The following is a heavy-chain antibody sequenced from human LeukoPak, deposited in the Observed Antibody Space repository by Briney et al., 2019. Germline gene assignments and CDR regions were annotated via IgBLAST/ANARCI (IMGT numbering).Heavy chain of an antibody. J-gene: IGHJ3*02. CDR3: ARVYRRSITMIVVGLDAFDI. Sequence: KPSETLSLTCTVSGGSISSGGYYWSWIRQHPGKGLEWIGYIYYSGSTYYNPSLKSRVTISVDTSKNQFSLKLSSVTAADTAVYYCARVYRRSITMIVVGLDAFDIWGQGTMVTVSS. CDR2: IYYSGST. V-gene: IGHV4-31*03. CDR1: GGSISSGGYY. D-gene: IGHD3-22*01.